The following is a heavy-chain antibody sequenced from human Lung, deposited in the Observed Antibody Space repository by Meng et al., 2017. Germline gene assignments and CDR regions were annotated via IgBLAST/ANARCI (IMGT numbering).Heavy chain of an antibody. J-gene: IGHJ4*02. V-gene: IGHV4-34*01. CDR1: GGSFSDYY. Sequence: QVKLQRWGAGLLRPSETLSLTCVVSGGSFSDYYWSWIRQPPGKGLEWIGEINHSGSTNYNPSLESRATISVDTSQNNLSLKLSSVTAADSAVYYCARGPTTMAHDFDYWGQGTLVTLSS. D-gene: IGHD4-11*01. CDR3: ARGPTTMAHDFDY. CDR2: INHSGST.